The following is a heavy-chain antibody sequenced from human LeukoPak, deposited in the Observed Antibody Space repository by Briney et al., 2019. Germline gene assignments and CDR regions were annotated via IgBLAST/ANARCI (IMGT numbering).Heavy chain of an antibody. CDR1: GGSFSSYY. J-gene: IGHJ4*02. Sequence: SETLSLTCAVYGGSFSSYYWGWIRQPPGKGLEWIGSIYYSGSTYYNPSLKSRVTISVDTSKNQFSLKLSSVTAADTAVYYCARQSYSSGRSQYRFDYWGQGTLVTVSS. CDR2: IYYSGST. D-gene: IGHD6-19*01. CDR3: ARQSYSSGRSQYRFDY. V-gene: IGHV4-39*01.